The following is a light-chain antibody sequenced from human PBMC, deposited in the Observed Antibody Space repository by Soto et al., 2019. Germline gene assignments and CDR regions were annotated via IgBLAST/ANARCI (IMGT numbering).Light chain of an antibody. CDR3: QQRTTWPPSIT. J-gene: IGKJ5*01. V-gene: IGKV3-11*01. Sequence: EIVLTQSPATLSLSPGERATLSCRASQSVSSFLGWYQQKPGQAPRLLIYDASHRATGIPARFSGSGSETDFTLTISSLEPEDFAVYYCQQRTTWPPSITFGQGTRLEIK. CDR1: QSVSSF. CDR2: DAS.